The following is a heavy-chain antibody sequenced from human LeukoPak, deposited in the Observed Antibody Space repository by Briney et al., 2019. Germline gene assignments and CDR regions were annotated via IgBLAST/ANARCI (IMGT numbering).Heavy chain of an antibody. CDR3: ATALTLRGEYYFDY. Sequence: GASVKVSCKVSGKTLIELSMHWVRQAPGKGLEWMGGFDPEDGETIYAQKFQGRVTMTEDTSTDTAYMELSSLRSEDTAVYYCATALTLRGEYYFDYWGQGTLVTVSS. D-gene: IGHD4-17*01. CDR1: GKTLIELS. CDR2: FDPEDGET. J-gene: IGHJ4*02. V-gene: IGHV1-24*01.